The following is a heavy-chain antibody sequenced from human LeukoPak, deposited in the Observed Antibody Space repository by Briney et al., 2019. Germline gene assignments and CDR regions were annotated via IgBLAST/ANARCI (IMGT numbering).Heavy chain of an antibody. V-gene: IGHV1-2*02. J-gene: IGHJ4*02. CDR3: ARDGYGDYAGRYY. D-gene: IGHD4-17*01. CDR1: GYTFTGYY. Sequence: ASVKVSCKASGYTFTGYYMHWVRQAPGQGLEWMGWINPNSGGTNYAQKFQGRVTMTRDTSISTAYMELSRLRSDDTAVYYCARDGYGDYAGRYYWGRGTLVTVSS. CDR2: INPNSGGT.